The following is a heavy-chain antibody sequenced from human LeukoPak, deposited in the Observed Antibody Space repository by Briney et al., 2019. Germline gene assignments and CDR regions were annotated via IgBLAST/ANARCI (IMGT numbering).Heavy chain of an antibody. CDR3: ARVSTGQAYYYYMDV. V-gene: IGHV3-72*01. CDR1: GFTFSDHY. CDR2: TRNRARSYST. J-gene: IGHJ6*03. Sequence: GGSLRLSRAASGFTFSDHYMDWVRQAPGKGLEWVGRTRNRARSYSTEYAASVKGRFTISRDDSKNSLYLQMNSLKIEDAAVYYCARVSTGQAYYYYMDVWGKGTTVTVPS.